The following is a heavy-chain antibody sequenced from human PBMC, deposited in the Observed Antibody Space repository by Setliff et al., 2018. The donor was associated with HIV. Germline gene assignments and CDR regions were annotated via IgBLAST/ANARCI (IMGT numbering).Heavy chain of an antibody. J-gene: IGHJ4*02. CDR2: ISWDGGST. Sequence: LILSCAASGFPSDDYAMHWVRQAPGKGLQWDSLISWDGGSTYYADSVKGRFTISRDNAKNSLYGQLNSLRAEETAVYYCARDGLEGDMAGRQRTYAFGYWGQGTLVTVSS. V-gene: IGHV3-43D*03. D-gene: IGHD2-15*01. CDR3: ARDGLEGDMAGRQRTYAFGY. CDR1: GFPSDDYA.